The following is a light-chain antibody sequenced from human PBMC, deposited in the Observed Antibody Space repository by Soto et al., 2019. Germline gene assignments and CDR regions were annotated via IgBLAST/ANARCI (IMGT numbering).Light chain of an antibody. CDR2: GAS. J-gene: IGKJ1*01. V-gene: IGKV3-20*01. CDR3: QQYGSSGT. CDR1: ERLSSVY. Sequence: EIVLTQSPDTLSLSPGERATLSCRASERLSSVYLAWYQQRPGQPPRLLIYGASNRATGIPDRFSGSGSGTDFTLTISRLEPEDFAVYYCQQYGSSGTFGQGTKVDIK.